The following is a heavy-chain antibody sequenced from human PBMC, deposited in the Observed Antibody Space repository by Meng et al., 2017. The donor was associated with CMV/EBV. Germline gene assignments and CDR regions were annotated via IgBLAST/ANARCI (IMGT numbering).Heavy chain of an antibody. V-gene: IGHV3-11*01. CDR3: ARDIPLARASAAIAPRKIYYGMDV. D-gene: IGHD2-2*02. J-gene: IGHJ6*02. Sequence: GGSLRLSCAVSGFTFSDYYMSWIRQAPGKGLEWVSYISSSGSTIYYADSVKGRFTISRDNAKNSLYLQMNSLRAEDTAVYYCARDIPLARASAAIAPRKIYYGMDVWGRGTTVTVSS. CDR2: ISSSGSTI. CDR1: GFTFSDYY.